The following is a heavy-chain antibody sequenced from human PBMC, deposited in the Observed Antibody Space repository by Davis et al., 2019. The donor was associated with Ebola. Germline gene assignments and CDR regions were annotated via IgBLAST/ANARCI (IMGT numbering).Heavy chain of an antibody. CDR1: GGSISSYY. J-gene: IGHJ4*02. Sequence: PSETLSLTCTVSGGSISSYYWSWIRQPPGKGLEWIGEINHSGSTNYNPSLKSRVTISVDTSKNQFSLKLSSVTAADTAVYYCARIGSYWGQGTLVTVSS. D-gene: IGHD1-26*01. V-gene: IGHV4-34*01. CDR3: ARIGSY. CDR2: INHSGST.